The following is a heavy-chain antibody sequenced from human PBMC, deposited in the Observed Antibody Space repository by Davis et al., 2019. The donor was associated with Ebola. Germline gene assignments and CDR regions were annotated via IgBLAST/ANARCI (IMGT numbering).Heavy chain of an antibody. Sequence: ASVKVSCKASSYTFTDYGISWVRQAPGQGLEWMGWISAYNGKTNYAQKFQGRVTMSTDTSTSTAYMELRSLISDDTAVYYCARDRPSYDHNPTLHTIAFDIWGQGTKVTVSP. CDR3: ARDRPSYDHNPTLHTIAFDI. J-gene: IGHJ3*02. D-gene: IGHD1-14*01. V-gene: IGHV1-18*01. CDR1: SYTFTDYG. CDR2: ISAYNGKT.